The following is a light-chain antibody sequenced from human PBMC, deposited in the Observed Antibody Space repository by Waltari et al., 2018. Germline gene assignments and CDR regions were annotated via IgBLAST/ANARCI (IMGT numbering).Light chain of an antibody. Sequence: DIQMTQSPSSLSASVGDRVTISCRASEGISIKLNWYQQKPGKAPKLLIYASSSLQSGVPLRFGGSGSRTEFTLTISSLQPEDFATYYCQQSYSALWTFGQGTKVEIQ. CDR2: ASS. J-gene: IGKJ1*01. V-gene: IGKV1-39*01. CDR3: QQSYSALWT. CDR1: EGISIK.